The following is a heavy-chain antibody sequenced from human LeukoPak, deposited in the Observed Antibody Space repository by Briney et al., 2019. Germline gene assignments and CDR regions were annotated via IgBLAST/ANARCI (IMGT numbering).Heavy chain of an antibody. V-gene: IGHV3-21*01. CDR1: GFTFSSYS. Sequence: PGGSLRLSCAASGFTFSSYSMNWVRQAPGKGLEWVSSISSSGNYISYADSVKGRFTISRDNDKNSLSLQMNSLRAEDTAVYYCARGRRGYSYGYETVDYWGQGTLVTVSS. J-gene: IGHJ4*02. D-gene: IGHD5-18*01. CDR2: ISSSGNYI. CDR3: ARGRRGYSYGYETVDY.